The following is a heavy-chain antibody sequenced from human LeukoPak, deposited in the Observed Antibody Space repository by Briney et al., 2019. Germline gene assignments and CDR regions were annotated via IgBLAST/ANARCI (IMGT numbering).Heavy chain of an antibody. D-gene: IGHD3-22*01. Sequence: PGGSLGLSCAASGFTFSSYAMSWIRQPPGKGLEWIGEINHSGSTNYNPSLKSRVTISVDTSKNQFSLKLSSVTAADTAVYYCARKGWHYDSSGYFDYWGQGTLVTVSS. CDR1: GFTFSSYA. V-gene: IGHV4-34*01. CDR3: ARKGWHYDSSGYFDY. J-gene: IGHJ4*02. CDR2: INHSGST.